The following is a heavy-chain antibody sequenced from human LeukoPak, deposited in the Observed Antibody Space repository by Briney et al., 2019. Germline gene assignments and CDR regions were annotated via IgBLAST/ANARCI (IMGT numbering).Heavy chain of an antibody. J-gene: IGHJ4*02. CDR1: GGSISRSSYY. CDR3: ASGPRPSDY. V-gene: IGHV4-39*01. CDR2: IYYSVST. Sequence: SETLSLTCSVSGGSISRSSYYWGWLRQPPGTGLEWPGRIYYSVSTYYTPSLKSRVTIPVDTSKNQFSLKLSSVTAADTAVYYCASGPRPSDYWGQGTLVTVSS.